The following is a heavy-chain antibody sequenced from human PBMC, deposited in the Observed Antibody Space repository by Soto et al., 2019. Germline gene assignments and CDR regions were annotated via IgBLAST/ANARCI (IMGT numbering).Heavy chain of an antibody. CDR3: ARNYYDSSDRDYLDY. J-gene: IGHJ4*02. Sequence: ASVKVSFNASGSTFTSYYIHWVRQAPGQGLEWMGWINPITGGTNYAPKFQGRVTMTRDTSITTAYMELSRLRSDDTAVYYCARNYYDSSDRDYLDYWGQGTPVNVSS. CDR2: INPITGGT. CDR1: GSTFTSYY. V-gene: IGHV1-2*02. D-gene: IGHD3-22*01.